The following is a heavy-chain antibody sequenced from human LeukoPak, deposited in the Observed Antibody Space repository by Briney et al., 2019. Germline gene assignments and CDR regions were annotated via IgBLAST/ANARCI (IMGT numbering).Heavy chain of an antibody. V-gene: IGHV1-46*01. J-gene: IGHJ5*02. CDR2: INPSGGST. Sequence: ASVKVSCKASGYTFTSYYMHWVRQAPGQGLEWMGIINPSGGSTSYAQKFQGRVTMTRDTSTSTVYMELSSLRSEDTAVYYCARGSKKGVIRFLEPPRGDRFEPRGQGTLVNVSS. CDR1: GYTFTSYY. D-gene: IGHD3-3*01. CDR3: ARGSKKGVIRFLEPPRGDRFEP.